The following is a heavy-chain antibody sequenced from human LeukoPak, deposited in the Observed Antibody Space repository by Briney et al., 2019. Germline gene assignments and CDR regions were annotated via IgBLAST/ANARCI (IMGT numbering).Heavy chain of an antibody. V-gene: IGHV4-4*07. D-gene: IGHD5-24*01. CDR3: ASRRDGYTKGAFDI. Sequence: SETLSLTCTVSGGSISSYYWSWIRQPAGKGLEWIGRIYTSGSTNYNPSLKSRVTMSVDTSKNQLSLKLSSVTAADTAVYYCASRRDGYTKGAFDIWGQGTMVTVSS. CDR1: GGSISSYY. J-gene: IGHJ3*02. CDR2: IYTSGST.